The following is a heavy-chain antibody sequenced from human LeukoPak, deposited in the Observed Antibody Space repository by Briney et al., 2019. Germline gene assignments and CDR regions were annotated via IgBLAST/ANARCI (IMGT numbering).Heavy chain of an antibody. CDR2: IYYSGST. V-gene: IGHV4-30-2*03. CDR3: ARRSYGDYVSYFDY. Sequence: SQTLSLTCAVSGGSISSGGYSWSWIRQPPGKGLEWIGSIYYSGSTYYNPSLKSRVTISVDTSKNQFSLKLSSVTAADTAVYYCARRSYGDYVSYFDYWGQGTLVTVSS. CDR1: GGSISSGGYS. J-gene: IGHJ4*02. D-gene: IGHD4-17*01.